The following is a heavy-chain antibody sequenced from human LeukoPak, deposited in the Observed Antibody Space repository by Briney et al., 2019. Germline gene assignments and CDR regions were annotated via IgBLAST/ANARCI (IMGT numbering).Heavy chain of an antibody. D-gene: IGHD1-26*01. CDR1: GGSFSGYY. CDR2: INHSGST. J-gene: IGHJ6*03. CDR3: ARSHSGSYYYSYMDV. Sequence: PSETLSLTCAVYGGSFSGYYWSWIRRPPGKGLEWIGEINHSGSTNYNPSLKSRVTISVDTSKNQFSLKLSSVTAADTAVYYCARSHSGSYYYSYMDVWCKGTTVTVSS. V-gene: IGHV4-34*01.